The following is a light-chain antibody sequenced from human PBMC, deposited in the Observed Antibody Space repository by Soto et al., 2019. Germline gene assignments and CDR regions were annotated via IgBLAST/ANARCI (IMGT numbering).Light chain of an antibody. Sequence: EIVLTQSPGTLSLSPGERATLSCRASQSVRSGDLTWYQQKPGQPPSLLLYDATNRATGIPDRFGGSGSGTDFTLTISRLEPEDFAVYYCQQYNNWPPLTFGQGTKLEIK. J-gene: IGKJ2*01. CDR2: DAT. V-gene: IGKV3-20*01. CDR1: QSVRSGD. CDR3: QQYNNWPPLT.